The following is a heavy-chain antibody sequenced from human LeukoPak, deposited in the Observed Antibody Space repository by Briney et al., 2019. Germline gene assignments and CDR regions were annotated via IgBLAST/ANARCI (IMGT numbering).Heavy chain of an antibody. CDR1: GGSISGGDHY. V-gene: IGHV4-30-4*01. Sequence: SETLSLTCSVSGGSISGGDHYWSWIRQPPGKGLEWIGHIYYSGSTYYDPSLKSRVTISVDTSKNQFSLKLSSVTAADTAVYYCARDGYPYSSSSVWFDPWGQGTLVTVSS. D-gene: IGHD6-6*01. J-gene: IGHJ5*02. CDR2: IYYSGST. CDR3: ARDGYPYSSSSVWFDP.